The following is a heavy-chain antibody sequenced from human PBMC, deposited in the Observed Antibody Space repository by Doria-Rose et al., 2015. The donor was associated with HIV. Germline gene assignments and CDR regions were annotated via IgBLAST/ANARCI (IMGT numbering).Heavy chain of an antibody. V-gene: IGHV2-26*01. Sequence: QITLKESGPVLVKPTETLTLTCTVSGVSLSSPGMGVSWIRQPPGKALEWLANIFSDDDRSYKTSLKSRLTISRGTSKSQVALTMTDMDPVDTATYYCARIKSSRWYHKYYFDFWGQGTLVIVSA. J-gene: IGHJ4*02. D-gene: IGHD6-13*01. CDR1: GVSLSSPGMG. CDR3: ARIKSSRWYHKYYFDF. CDR2: IFSDDDR.